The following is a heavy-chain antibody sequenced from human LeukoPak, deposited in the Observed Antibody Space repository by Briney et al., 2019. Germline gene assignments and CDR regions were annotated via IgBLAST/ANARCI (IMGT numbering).Heavy chain of an antibody. J-gene: IGHJ4*02. CDR3: AREDRGGSGSYPFDY. CDR1: GGSISSGDYY. V-gene: IGHV4-30-4*08. CDR2: IYYSGST. Sequence: SETLSLTCTVSGGSISSGDYYWSWIRQPPGKGLEWIGYIYYSGSTYYNPSLKSRVTISVDTSKNQFSLKLSSVTAADTAVYYCAREDRGGSGSYPFDYWGQGTLVTVSS. D-gene: IGHD3-10*01.